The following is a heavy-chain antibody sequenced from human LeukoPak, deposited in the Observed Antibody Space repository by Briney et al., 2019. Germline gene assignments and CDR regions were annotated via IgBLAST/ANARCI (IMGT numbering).Heavy chain of an antibody. V-gene: IGHV4-34*01. Sequence: PSETLSLTCAVYGGPFSGYYWSWIRQPPAKGGEWIGEMNHSGSANYNPSLKSRVTISVDTSKNQFSLKLSSATAADTAVYNCARVPSGVVVPATRGDYFDYWGQGALVIVSS. D-gene: IGHD2-2*01. CDR1: GGPFSGYY. J-gene: IGHJ4*02. CDR2: MNHSGSA. CDR3: ARVPSGVVVPATRGDYFDY.